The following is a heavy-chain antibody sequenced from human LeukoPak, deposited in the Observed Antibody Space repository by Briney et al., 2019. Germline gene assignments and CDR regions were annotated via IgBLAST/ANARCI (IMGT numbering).Heavy chain of an antibody. J-gene: IGHJ4*02. D-gene: IGHD2-15*01. CDR1: SGSMRSSNW. V-gene: IGHV4-4*02. CDR2: ISHRGST. Sequence: PSETLSLTCTVSSGSMRSSNWWIWVRQPPGKGLEWIGEISHRGSTNYNPSLKSRVTISVDTSKNQFSLKLTSVTAADTAVYYCALFEVVVGSTQDFWGQGTLVTVSS. CDR3: ALFEVVVGSTQDF.